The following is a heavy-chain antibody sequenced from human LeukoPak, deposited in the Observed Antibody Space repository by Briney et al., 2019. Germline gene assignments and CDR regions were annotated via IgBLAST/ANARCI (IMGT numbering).Heavy chain of an antibody. Sequence: SETLSLTCAVDGGSFSGYYWNWIRQPPGKGLEWIGEINHSGSTNYNPSLKSRVTISVDTSKNQFSLKLSSVTAADTAVYYCARPVGSGSYYLAPFDYWDQGTLVTVSS. J-gene: IGHJ4*02. CDR2: INHSGST. V-gene: IGHV4-34*01. D-gene: IGHD3-10*01. CDR1: GGSFSGYY. CDR3: ARPVGSGSYYLAPFDY.